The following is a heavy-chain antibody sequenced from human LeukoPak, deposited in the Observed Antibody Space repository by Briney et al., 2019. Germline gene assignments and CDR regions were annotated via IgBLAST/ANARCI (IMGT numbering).Heavy chain of an antibody. D-gene: IGHD1-26*01. CDR1: GGSISSYY. CDR2: SYNSGSP. V-gene: IGHV4-59*08. CDR3: ARHGGSYSFDY. J-gene: IGHJ4*02. Sequence: SETLSLTCTVSGGSISSYYWSWIRQPPGEGLEWIGYSYNSGSPNYNPSLKSRVTISVDTSKNQFSLKVSSVTAADTAVYYCARHGGSYSFDYWGQGTLVTVSS.